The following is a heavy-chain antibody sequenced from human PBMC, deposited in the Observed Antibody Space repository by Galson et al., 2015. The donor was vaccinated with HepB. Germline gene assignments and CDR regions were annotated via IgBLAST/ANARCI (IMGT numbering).Heavy chain of an antibody. CDR2: ISWNSGSI. CDR3: AKGRSVGNYYYHGMDV. Sequence: SLRLSCAASGFTFDDYAMHWVRQAPGKGLEWVSGISWNSGSIGYADSVKGRFTISRDNAKNSLYLQMNSLRPEDTALYYCAKGRSVGNYYYHGMDVWGQGTTVTVSS. D-gene: IGHD3-10*01. J-gene: IGHJ6*01. V-gene: IGHV3-9*01. CDR1: GFTFDDYA.